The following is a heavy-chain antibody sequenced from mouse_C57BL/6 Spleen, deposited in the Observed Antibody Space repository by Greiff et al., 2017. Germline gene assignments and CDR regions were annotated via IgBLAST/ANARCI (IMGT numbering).Heavy chain of an antibody. Sequence: EVKLVESGEGLVKPGGSLKLSCAASGFTFSSYAMSWVRQTPEKRLEWVAYISSGGDYIYYADTVKGRFTISRDNARNTLYLQMSSLKSEDTAMYYCTREGDYYGISYAMDYWGQGTSVTVSS. CDR3: TREGDYYGISYAMDY. CDR1: GFTFSSYA. D-gene: IGHD1-1*01. J-gene: IGHJ4*01. V-gene: IGHV5-9-1*02. CDR2: ISSGGDYI.